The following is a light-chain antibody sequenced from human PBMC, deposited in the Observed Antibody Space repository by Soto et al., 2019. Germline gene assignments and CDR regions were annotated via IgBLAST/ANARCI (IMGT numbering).Light chain of an antibody. J-gene: IGKJ2*01. Sequence: EIVMTQTPLSLPVTPGEPASISCRSSQSLLDSDDGNTYLDWYVQKPGQSPQLLIYTVSYRASGVPDRFSGSGSGTDFTLTISRLEPEDFAVYYCQQYSSSPLYTFGPGTKLEI. CDR2: TVS. CDR3: QQYSSSPLYT. CDR1: QSLLDSDDGNTY. V-gene: IGKV2-40*01.